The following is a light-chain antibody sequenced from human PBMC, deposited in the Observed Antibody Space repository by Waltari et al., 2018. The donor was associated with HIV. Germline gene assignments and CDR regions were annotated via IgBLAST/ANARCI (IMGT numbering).Light chain of an antibody. CDR1: SGSIASNY. CDR2: EDD. V-gene: IGLV6-57*01. CDR3: QSYDSTTRNVV. J-gene: IGLJ2*01. Sequence: FILTQPHSVSGSPGKTVKISCARTSGSIASNYVQWYQQRPGKIPKILIYEDDQRTSGGPDRFSGSIHTSSKSASLNISGLRTEDEADCYCQSYDSTTRNVVFGGGTKLTVL.